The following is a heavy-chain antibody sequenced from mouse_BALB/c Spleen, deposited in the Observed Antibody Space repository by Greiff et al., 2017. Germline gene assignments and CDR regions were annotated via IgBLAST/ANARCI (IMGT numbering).Heavy chain of an antibody. Sequence: DLQLVESGGGLVQPGGSRKLSCAASGFTFSSFGMHWVRQAPEKGLEWVAYISSGSSTIYYADTVKGRFTISRDNPKNTLFLQMTSLRSEDTAMYYCARSQGVRRDWFAYWGQGTLVTVSA. V-gene: IGHV5-17*02. CDR2: ISSGSSTI. CDR1: GFTFSSFG. CDR3: ARSQGVRRDWFAY. J-gene: IGHJ3*01. D-gene: IGHD2-14*01.